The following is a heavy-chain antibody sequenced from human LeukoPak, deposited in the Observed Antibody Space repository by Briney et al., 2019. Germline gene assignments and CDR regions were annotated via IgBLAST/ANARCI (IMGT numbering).Heavy chain of an antibody. D-gene: IGHD6-19*01. Sequence: PSETLSLTCAVYGGSFSGYYWSWIRQPPGKGLEWIGEINHSGSTNYNPSLKSRVTISVDTSKNQFSLKLSSVTAADTAVYYCALLRRLEAGVVAVDDDCWGQGILVTVSS. CDR2: INHSGST. CDR1: GGSFSGYY. CDR3: ALLRRLEAGVVAVDDDC. V-gene: IGHV4-34*01. J-gene: IGHJ4*02.